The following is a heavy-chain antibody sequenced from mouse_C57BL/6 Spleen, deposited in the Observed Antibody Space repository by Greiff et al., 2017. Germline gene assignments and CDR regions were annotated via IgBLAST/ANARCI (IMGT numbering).Heavy chain of an antibody. CDR1: GYTFTSYW. CDR3: ARGVYYGSSYEYFDY. Sequence: QVQLQQPGAELVKPGASVKLSCKASGYTFTSYWMHWVKQRPGQGLEWIGMIHPNSGSTNYNEKFKSKATLTVDKSSSTAYMQLSSLTSEDSAVYYCARGVYYGSSYEYFDYWGQGTTLTVSS. D-gene: IGHD1-1*01. J-gene: IGHJ2*01. V-gene: IGHV1-64*01. CDR2: IHPNSGST.